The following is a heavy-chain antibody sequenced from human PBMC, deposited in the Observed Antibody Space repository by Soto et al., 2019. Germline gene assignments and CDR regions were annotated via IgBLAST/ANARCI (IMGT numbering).Heavy chain of an antibody. Sequence: PSETLSLTCTVSGGSISSYYWSWIRQPPGKGLEWIGYIYYSGSTNYNPSLKSRVTISVDTSKNQFSLKLSSVTAADTAVYYCARPVEDDAFDIWGQGTMVTVSS. J-gene: IGHJ3*02. CDR3: ARPVEDDAFDI. D-gene: IGHD6-19*01. CDR2: IYYSGST. V-gene: IGHV4-59*01. CDR1: GGSISSYY.